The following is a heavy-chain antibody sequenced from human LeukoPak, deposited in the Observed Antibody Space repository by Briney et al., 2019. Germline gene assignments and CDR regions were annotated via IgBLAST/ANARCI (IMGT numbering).Heavy chain of an antibody. V-gene: IGHV4-59*01. CDR1: GGSISSYY. D-gene: IGHD6-13*01. J-gene: IGHJ4*02. Sequence: SETLSLTCTVSGGSISSYYWSWIRQPPGRGLEWIGYIYYSGSTNYNPSLKSRVTISVDTSKNQFSLKLSSVTAADTAVYYCARVDSSRWYYFDYWGPGTLVTVSS. CDR2: IYYSGST. CDR3: ARVDSSRWYYFDY.